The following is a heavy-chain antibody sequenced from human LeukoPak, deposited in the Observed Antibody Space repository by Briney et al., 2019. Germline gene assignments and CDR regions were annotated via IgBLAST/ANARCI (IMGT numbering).Heavy chain of an antibody. D-gene: IGHD6-13*01. Sequence: SETLSLTCTVSGGPISSYYWSWIRQPPGKGLEWIGYIYYTGSTNYNPSLKSRVTISLDTSKNQFSLKLSSVTAADTAVYYCARAAAGFFDYWGQGTLVTVSS. J-gene: IGHJ4*02. CDR1: GGPISSYY. V-gene: IGHV4-59*08. CDR3: ARAAAGFFDY. CDR2: IYYTGST.